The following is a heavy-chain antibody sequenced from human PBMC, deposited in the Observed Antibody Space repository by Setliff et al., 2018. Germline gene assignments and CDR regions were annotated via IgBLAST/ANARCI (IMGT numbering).Heavy chain of an antibody. V-gene: IGHV3-30*02. Sequence: GGSLRLSCEVSTSRFSDYGFHWVRQAPGKGLEWVALIWYDGDNKKYADSVRGRFAVSRDNSRNTLYLEMNSLRPEDTAMYYCAKGGPYYYYYMDVWGKGTMVTVSS. CDR1: TSRFSDYG. J-gene: IGHJ6*03. CDR3: AKGGPYYYYYMDV. CDR2: IWYDGDNK.